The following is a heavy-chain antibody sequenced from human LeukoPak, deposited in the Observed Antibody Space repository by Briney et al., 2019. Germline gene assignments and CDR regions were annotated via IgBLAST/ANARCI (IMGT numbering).Heavy chain of an antibody. CDR1: GGSFSGYY. D-gene: IGHD1-26*01. J-gene: IGHJ4*02. V-gene: IGHV4-34*01. CDR3: ARALGVY. Sequence: SSETLSLTCAVYGGSFSGYYWSWIRQPPGKGLEWIGEINHSGSTNYNPSFKSRVTISVDTSKNQFSLKLSSVTAADTAVYYCARALGVYWGQGTLVTVSS. CDR2: INHSGST.